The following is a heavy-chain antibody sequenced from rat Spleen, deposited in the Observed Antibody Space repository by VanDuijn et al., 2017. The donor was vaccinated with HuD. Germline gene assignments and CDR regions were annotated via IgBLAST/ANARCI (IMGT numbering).Heavy chain of an antibody. Sequence: EVQLVESGGGLVQPGRSLKLSCVASGFTFSNYDMAWVRQAPTKGLEWVASITNAAGKVYYPDSVKGRFTISRDTAQNILYLQMNSPRSEDTATYYCARLGDTIAAGWGQGTLVTVSS. D-gene: IGHD1-2*01. CDR1: GFTFSNYD. J-gene: IGHJ3*01. CDR3: ARLGDTIAAG. V-gene: IGHV5S13*01. CDR2: ITNAAGKV.